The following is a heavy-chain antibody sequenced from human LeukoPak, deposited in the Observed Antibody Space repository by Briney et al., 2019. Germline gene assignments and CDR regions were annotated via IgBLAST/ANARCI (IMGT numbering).Heavy chain of an antibody. CDR1: GFTFRAYS. CDR2: ISSSSTYI. CDR3: TRDNGEGAAAY. V-gene: IGHV3-21*01. J-gene: IGHJ4*02. Sequence: GGSLRPSCAGSGFTFRAYSMNWVRQAPGKGLEWVSSISSSSTYIYYTDSVKGRFTISRDNAKNSLFLQMNSLRAEDTAVYYCTRDNGEGAAAYWGQGTLVTVSS. D-gene: IGHD6-13*01.